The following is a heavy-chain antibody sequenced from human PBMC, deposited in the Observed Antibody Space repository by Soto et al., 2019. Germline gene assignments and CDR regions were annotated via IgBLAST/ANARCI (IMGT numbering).Heavy chain of an antibody. D-gene: IGHD2-15*01. Sequence: ASVKVSCKASGGTFSSYTISWVRQAPGQGLEWMGRIIPILGIANYAQKFQGRVTITADKSTSTAYMELSSLRSEDTAVYYCASFRSDGSRNWFDPWGQGTLVTVSS. V-gene: IGHV1-69*02. CDR2: IIPILGIA. J-gene: IGHJ5*02. CDR3: ASFRSDGSRNWFDP. CDR1: GGTFSSYT.